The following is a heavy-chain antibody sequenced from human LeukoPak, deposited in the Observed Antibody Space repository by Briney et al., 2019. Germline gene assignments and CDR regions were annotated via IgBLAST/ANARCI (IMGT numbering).Heavy chain of an antibody. CDR1: GAALTVYA. J-gene: IGHJ5*01. Sequence: GGSLRLSCAAPGAALTVYAMSSLRQPPGKGLEWVSTINANSGTTSYAASVRGRFSISRGNSKNTLYLQLNTLRADDTATYLCANPISGSLAVTADWFHPWGQGTLVVVSS. CDR3: ANPISGSLAVTADWFHP. V-gene: IGHV3-23*01. D-gene: IGHD2-21*02. CDR2: INANSGTT.